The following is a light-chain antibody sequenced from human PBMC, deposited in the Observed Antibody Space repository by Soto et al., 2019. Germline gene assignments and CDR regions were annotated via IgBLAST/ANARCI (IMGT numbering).Light chain of an antibody. V-gene: IGKV3-11*01. CDR2: DAS. Sequence: IVLTQSPATLSLSPGERATLSCRASQSLNSYLAWFQQRPGQAPRLLTYDASNRATGIPARFSGSGSGTDFTLTISSLEPEDFAVYSCQQRSDWLPYTFGQGTKLEI. CDR3: QQRSDWLPYT. J-gene: IGKJ2*01. CDR1: QSLNSY.